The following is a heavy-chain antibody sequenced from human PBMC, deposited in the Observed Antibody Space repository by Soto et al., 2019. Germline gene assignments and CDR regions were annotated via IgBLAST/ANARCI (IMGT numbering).Heavy chain of an antibody. J-gene: IGHJ6*03. CDR1: GFTFSSYS. Sequence: GGFLRLSCAASGFTFSSYSMNWVRQAPGKGLEWVSSISSSSSYIYYADSVKDRFTISRDNAKNSLYLQMNSLRAEDTAVYYCARVVAYGFYYYYMDVWGKGTTVTVSS. CDR3: ARVVAYGFYYYYMDV. D-gene: IGHD2-15*01. V-gene: IGHV3-21*01. CDR2: ISSSSSYI.